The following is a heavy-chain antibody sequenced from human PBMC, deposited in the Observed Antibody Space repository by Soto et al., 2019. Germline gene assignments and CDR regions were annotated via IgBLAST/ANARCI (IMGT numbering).Heavy chain of an antibody. CDR1: GFTFSSNW. CDR3: ARGDPLGAF. J-gene: IGHJ4*02. CDR2: VNSDASDT. Sequence: GGSLRLSCAASGFTFSSNWMHWVRQAPGKGLVWVAHVNSDASDTRYADSVKGRFTISRDNAKNTLYLQMNSLRADDTAVYYCARGDPLGAFWGQGTLVTVSS. V-gene: IGHV3-74*01.